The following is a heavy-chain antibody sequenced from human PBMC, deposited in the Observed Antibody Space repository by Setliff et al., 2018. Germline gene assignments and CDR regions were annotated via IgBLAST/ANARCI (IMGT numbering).Heavy chain of an antibody. CDR2: ISAYNGKT. D-gene: IGHD2-8*01. CDR3: LRLVRYCTKIACHATSGEEV. CDR1: GYTLSNSI. J-gene: IGHJ4*02. V-gene: IGHV1-18*01. Sequence: ASVKVSCKASGYTLSNSILSWVRQAPGQGLEWVGWISAYNGKTYSAQKFQDRVTLTTHTSTNMGYLELRDLRSDDTAAYYCLRLVRYCTKIACHATSGEEVWGQGTLVTVSS.